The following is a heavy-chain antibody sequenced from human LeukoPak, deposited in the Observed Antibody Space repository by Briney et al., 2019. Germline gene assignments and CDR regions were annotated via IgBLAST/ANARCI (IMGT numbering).Heavy chain of an antibody. J-gene: IGHJ5*02. Sequence: ASVKVSCKASRYTFTSYYIHWVRQAPGQGLEWMGIINPSGGSTSYAQKFQGRVTMTRDMSTSTVYMELSSLTAEDTAVYYCARGTQPPAKRSNWFDPWGQGTLVTVSS. CDR1: RYTFTSYY. V-gene: IGHV1-46*01. CDR3: ARGTQPPAKRSNWFDP. D-gene: IGHD1-14*01. CDR2: INPSGGST.